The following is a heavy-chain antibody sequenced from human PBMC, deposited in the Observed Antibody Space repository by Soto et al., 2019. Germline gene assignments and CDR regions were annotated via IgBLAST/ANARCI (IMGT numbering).Heavy chain of an antibody. V-gene: IGHV4-39*01. D-gene: IGHD6-13*01. CDR1: GGSISSSSYY. CDR3: ARQGSSSSWYVGELDY. J-gene: IGHJ4*02. CDR2: IYYSGST. Sequence: QLQLQESGPGLVKPSETLSLTCTVSGGSISSSSYYWGWIRQPPGKGLEWIGSIYYSGSTYYNPSIKSRVTISVDTSKNQFSLKLSSVTAADTAVYYCARQGSSSSWYVGELDYWGQGTLVTVSS.